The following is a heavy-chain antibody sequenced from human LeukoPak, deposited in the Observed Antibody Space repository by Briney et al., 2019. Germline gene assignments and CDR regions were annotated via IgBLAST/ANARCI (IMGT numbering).Heavy chain of an antibody. CDR3: VKTFGYCSSTSCYVFDY. J-gene: IGHJ4*02. CDR2: ISSDGDST. CDR1: GFIFSRYA. Sequence: GGSLRLSCSASGFIFSRYAMHWVRQPPGQGLYYVAAISSDGDSTYYADSVKGRFTISRDNSKNTLSLQMSSLKPEDTAVYYCVKTFGYCSSTSCYVFDYWGQGTLVTVSS. V-gene: IGHV3-64D*06. D-gene: IGHD2-2*01.